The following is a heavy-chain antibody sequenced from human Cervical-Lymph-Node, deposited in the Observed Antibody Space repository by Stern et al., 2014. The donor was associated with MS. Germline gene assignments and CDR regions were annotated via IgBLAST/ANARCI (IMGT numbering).Heavy chain of an antibody. CDR2: IIPIFGTA. CDR1: GGTFSSYA. V-gene: IGHV1-69*06. D-gene: IGHD2-15*01. J-gene: IGHJ6*02. Sequence: VQLVQSGAEVKKPGSSGKVSCKASGGTFSSYAISWVRQAPGQGLEWMGGIIPIFGTATYEQKFHGIVLITADKSTSSAYMELSSLRSEDTAVYYCARDRRYCSGGSCPDLNYYYYGMDVWGQGTTVTVSS. CDR3: ARDRRYCSGGSCPDLNYYYYGMDV.